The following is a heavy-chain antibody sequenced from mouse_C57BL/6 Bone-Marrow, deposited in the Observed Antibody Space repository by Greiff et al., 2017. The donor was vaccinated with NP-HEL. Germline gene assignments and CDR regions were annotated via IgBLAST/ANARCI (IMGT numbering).Heavy chain of an antibody. Sequence: QVQLQQPGAELVMPGASVKLSCKASGYTFTSYWMHWVKQRPGQGLEWIGEIDPSDSYTNYNQKFKGKSTLTVDKSSSTAYMQLSSLTSEDSAVYYCATAPYYYGSSPFADWGQGTLVTVSA. CDR2: IDPSDSYT. D-gene: IGHD1-1*01. CDR1: GYTFTSYW. J-gene: IGHJ3*01. V-gene: IGHV1-69*01. CDR3: ATAPYYYGSSPFAD.